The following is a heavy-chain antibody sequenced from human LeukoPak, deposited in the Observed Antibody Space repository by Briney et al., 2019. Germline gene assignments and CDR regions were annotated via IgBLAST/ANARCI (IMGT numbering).Heavy chain of an antibody. CDR1: GFTFDDYA. J-gene: IGHJ4*02. D-gene: IGHD3-16*01. CDR2: ISWNSGSI. V-gene: IGHV3-9*01. CDR3: ARVLLTYDYVWGSFDY. Sequence: GGSLRLSCAASGFTFDDYAMHWVRQAPGKGLEWVSGISWNSGSIGYADSVKGRFTISRDNSKNTLYLQMNSLRAEDTAVYYCARVLLTYDYVWGSFDYWGQGTLVTVSS.